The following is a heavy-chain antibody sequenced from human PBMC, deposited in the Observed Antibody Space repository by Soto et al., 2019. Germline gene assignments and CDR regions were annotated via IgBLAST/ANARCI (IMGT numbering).Heavy chain of an antibody. J-gene: IGHJ4*02. Sequence: GGSLRLSCAASGFTFSTYAMTWVRQAPGKGLEWVSAITAGGGSTYYADSVKGRFTISRDNSKNTLYLQMNSLRAEDTAVYYCAKGCYYDSSGYYVRRYFDYWGQGTLVTVSP. CDR3: AKGCYYDSSGYYVRRYFDY. CDR2: ITAGGGST. CDR1: GFTFSTYA. D-gene: IGHD3-22*01. V-gene: IGHV3-23*01.